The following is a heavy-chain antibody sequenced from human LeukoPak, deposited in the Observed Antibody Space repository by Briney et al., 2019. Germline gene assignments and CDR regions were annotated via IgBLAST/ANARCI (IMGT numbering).Heavy chain of an antibody. CDR3: AKDPNGDYVGAFDM. D-gene: IGHD4-17*01. Sequence: GGSLRLSCAASGFTFTNYAITWIRQAPGKGLEWVSTISGSGHNTYYADSVQGRFTISRDNSKNTLFPQMNSLRAEDTAVYYCAKDPNGDYVGAFDMWGQGTMVTVSS. V-gene: IGHV3-23*01. CDR1: GFTFTNYA. J-gene: IGHJ3*02. CDR2: ISGSGHNT.